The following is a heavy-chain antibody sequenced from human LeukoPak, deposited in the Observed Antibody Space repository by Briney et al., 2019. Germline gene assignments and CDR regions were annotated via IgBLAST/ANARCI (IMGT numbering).Heavy chain of an antibody. CDR1: GFTFNNYW. CDR3: ARAQGYFDL. CDR2: IKKDGSEK. V-gene: IGHV3-7*01. Sequence: PGGSLRLSCAASGFTFNNYWMSWVRQAPGKGLEWVANIKKDGSEKYYPDSVKGRLTISRDNAKNSLYLQLNSLRAEDTAVYYCARAQGYFDLWGQGTLVSVSS. J-gene: IGHJ4*02.